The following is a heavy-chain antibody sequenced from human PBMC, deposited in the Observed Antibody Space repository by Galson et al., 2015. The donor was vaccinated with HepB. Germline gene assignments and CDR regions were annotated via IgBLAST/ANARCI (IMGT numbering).Heavy chain of an antibody. Sequence: SLRLSCAASGFTFSDYYMSWIRQAPGKGLEWVSYISSSSSYTNYADSVKGRFTISRDNAKNSLYLQMNSLRAEDTAVYYCASGREQWLPLGYFDYWGQGTLVTVSS. CDR3: ASGREQWLPLGYFDY. CDR2: ISSSSSYT. J-gene: IGHJ4*02. D-gene: IGHD6-19*01. CDR1: GFTFSDYY. V-gene: IGHV3-11*06.